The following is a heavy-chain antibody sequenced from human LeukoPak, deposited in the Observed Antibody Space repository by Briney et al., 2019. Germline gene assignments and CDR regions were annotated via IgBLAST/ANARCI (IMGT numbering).Heavy chain of an antibody. CDR3: ARDQGGILTGYYTEFVY. V-gene: IGHV3-74*01. D-gene: IGHD3-9*01. Sequence: GGSLRLSCAASGFTFSSYWMHWVRQAPGKGLVWVSRINSDGSSTSYADSVKGRFTISRDNAKNTLYLQMNSLRAEDTAVYYCARDQGGILTGYYTEFVYWGQGTLVTVSS. CDR2: INSDGSST. J-gene: IGHJ4*02. CDR1: GFTFSSYW.